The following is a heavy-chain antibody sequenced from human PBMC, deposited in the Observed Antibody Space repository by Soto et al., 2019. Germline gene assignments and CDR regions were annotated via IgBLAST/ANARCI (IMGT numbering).Heavy chain of an antibody. V-gene: IGHV2-5*02. CDR1: GFSLSTSGVG. D-gene: IGHD2-2*01. J-gene: IGHJ5*02. CDR3: AHTGGPDCISTSCYTTYNWFDP. CDR2: IYWDDDK. Sequence: QITLKESGPTLVKPTQTLTLTCTFSGFSLSTSGVGVGWIRQPPGKALEWLALIYWDDDKRYSPSLKSRLTITKDTSKNQVVLTMTNMDPVDTATYYCAHTGGPDCISTSCYTTYNWFDPWGQGTLVTVSS.